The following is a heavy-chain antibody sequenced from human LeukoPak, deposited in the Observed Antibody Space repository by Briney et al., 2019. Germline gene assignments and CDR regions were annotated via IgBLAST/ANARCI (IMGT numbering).Heavy chain of an antibody. CDR3: ARIRNIQLWSFDY. CDR1: GDSISSGGYY. Sequence: PSQTLSLTCTVSGDSISSGGYYWSWIRQHPGKGLEWIGYIYYSGSTNYNPSLKSRVTISVDTSKNQFSLKLSSVTAADTAVYYCARIRNIQLWSFDYWGQGTLVTVSS. V-gene: IGHV4-31*03. J-gene: IGHJ4*02. D-gene: IGHD5-18*01. CDR2: IYYSGST.